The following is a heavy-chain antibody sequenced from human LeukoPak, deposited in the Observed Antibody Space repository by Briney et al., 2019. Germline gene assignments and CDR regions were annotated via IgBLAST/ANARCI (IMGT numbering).Heavy chain of an antibody. Sequence: GGSLRLSCAVSGFSVSGNYMSWVRLAPGRGLEWVSVTYSGGTTFYAGSVEGRFTISRDNSKNTLYLQMNSLTADDTAVYYCARGRETDSGGYVHYLDYWGQGTLVTVSS. CDR2: TYSGGTT. J-gene: IGHJ4*02. D-gene: IGHD4-17*01. CDR1: GFSVSGNY. CDR3: ARGRETDSGGYVHYLDY. V-gene: IGHV3-53*01.